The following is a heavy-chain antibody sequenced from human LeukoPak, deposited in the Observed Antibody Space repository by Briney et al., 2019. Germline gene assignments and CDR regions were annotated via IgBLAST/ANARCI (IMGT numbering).Heavy chain of an antibody. J-gene: IGHJ4*02. CDR3: ARDLGDFWSNYFDY. Sequence: GGSLRLSCAASGFTFSSYAMNWVRQAPGKGLEWVSYISSSGSTIYYADSVKGRFTISRDNAKNSLYLQMNSLRAEDTAVYYCARDLGDFWSNYFDYWGQGTLVTVSS. CDR1: GFTFSSYA. D-gene: IGHD3-3*01. CDR2: ISSSGSTI. V-gene: IGHV3-48*03.